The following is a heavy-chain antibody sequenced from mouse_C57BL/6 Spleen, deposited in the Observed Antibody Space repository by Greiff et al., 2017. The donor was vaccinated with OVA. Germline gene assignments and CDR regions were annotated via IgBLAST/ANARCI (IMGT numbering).Heavy chain of an antibody. J-gene: IGHJ1*03. CDR3: ARWDGSSYWYFDV. V-gene: IGHV14-2*01. Sequence: EVKLVESGAELVKPGASVKLSCTASGFNIKDYYMHWVKQRTEQGLEWIGRIDPEDGETKYAPKFQGKATITADTSSNTAYLQLSSLTSEDTAVYYCARWDGSSYWYFDVWGTGTTVTVSS. CDR1: GFNIKDYY. CDR2: IDPEDGET. D-gene: IGHD1-1*01.